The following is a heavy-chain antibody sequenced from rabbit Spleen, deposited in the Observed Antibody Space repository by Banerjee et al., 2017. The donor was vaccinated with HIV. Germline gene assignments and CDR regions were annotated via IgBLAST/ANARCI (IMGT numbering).Heavy chain of an antibody. J-gene: IGHJ6*01. V-gene: IGHV1S45*01. Sequence: QEQLVESGGGLVQPEGSLTLTCKASGFSFSDRDVMCWVRQAPGKGLEWIACINAATAKPVYATWAKGRFTISRTSSTTVTLRMTSLTAADTATYFCARGSATMTLVITGYYLSLWGPGTLVTVS. CDR2: INAATAKP. CDR3: ARGSATMTLVITGYYLSL. CDR1: GFSFSDRDV. D-gene: IGHD2-1*01.